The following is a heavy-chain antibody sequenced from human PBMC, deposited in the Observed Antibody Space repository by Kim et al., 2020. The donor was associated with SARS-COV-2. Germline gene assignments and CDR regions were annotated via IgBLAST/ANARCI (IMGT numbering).Heavy chain of an antibody. CDR3: ARDHESWELDVGNWFDP. Sequence: FQGRVTITRDTSASTAYMELSSLRSEDTAVYYCARDHESWELDVGNWFDPWGQGTLVTVSS. J-gene: IGHJ5*02. V-gene: IGHV1-3*01. D-gene: IGHD1-26*01.